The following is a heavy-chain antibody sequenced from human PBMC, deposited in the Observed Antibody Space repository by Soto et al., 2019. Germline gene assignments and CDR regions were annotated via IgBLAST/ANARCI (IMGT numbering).Heavy chain of an antibody. CDR1: GFTVSGHS. CDR2: IWYDGSNK. J-gene: IGHJ4*02. CDR3: ARGPRNRIAAAVDY. V-gene: IGHV3-33*08. D-gene: IGHD6-13*01. Sequence: GGSLRLSCAAYGFTVSGHSMNWVRQAPGKGLEWVAVIWYDGSNKYYADSVKGRFTISRDNSKNTLYLQMNSLRAEDTAVYYCARGPRNRIAAAVDYWGQGTLVTVSS.